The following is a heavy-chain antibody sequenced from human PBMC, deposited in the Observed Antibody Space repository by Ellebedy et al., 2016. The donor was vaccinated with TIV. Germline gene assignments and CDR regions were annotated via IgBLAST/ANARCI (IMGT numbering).Heavy chain of an antibody. J-gene: IGHJ4*02. Sequence: SETLSLXXTVSGYSISSGYYWGWIRQPPGKGLEWIGSIYHSGSTYYNPSLKSRVTISVDTSKNQFSLKLSSVTAADTAVYYCARHYVWGSYRYSGFDYWGQGTLVTVSS. D-gene: IGHD3-16*02. V-gene: IGHV4-38-2*02. CDR3: ARHYVWGSYRYSGFDY. CDR2: IYHSGST. CDR1: GYSISSGYY.